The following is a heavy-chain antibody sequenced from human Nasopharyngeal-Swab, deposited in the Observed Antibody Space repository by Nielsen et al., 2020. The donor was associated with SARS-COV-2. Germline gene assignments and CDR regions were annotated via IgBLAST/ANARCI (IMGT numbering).Heavy chain of an antibody. CDR2: IHLNSGAT. V-gene: IGHV1-2*06. D-gene: IGHD2-21*02. CDR3: ERTHPTARASDY. J-gene: IGHJ4*01. Sequence: ASLKVSCKTSGYTFTGYYVQWLLQAPGQALEWIGRIHLNSGATKSAQRFQGRVTMTSYTSISTAYMDLSRLPSDDTALYYCERTHPTARASDYWGHGTLVPVSS. CDR1: GYTFTGYY.